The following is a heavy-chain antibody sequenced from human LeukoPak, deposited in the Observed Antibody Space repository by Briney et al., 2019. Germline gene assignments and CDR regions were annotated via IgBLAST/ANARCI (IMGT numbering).Heavy chain of an antibody. D-gene: IGHD1-26*01. CDR1: GFRFSSYA. Sequence: GGSLRLSCAVSGFRFSSYAMHWVRQAPGKGLEWVAVISYDGSNENYADSVKGRFTVSRDNPKSTLYLQLNSLRTEDTAMYYCASLSGSYYYWGQGTLVTVSS. CDR2: ISYDGSNE. CDR3: ASLSGSYYY. J-gene: IGHJ4*02. V-gene: IGHV3-30*04.